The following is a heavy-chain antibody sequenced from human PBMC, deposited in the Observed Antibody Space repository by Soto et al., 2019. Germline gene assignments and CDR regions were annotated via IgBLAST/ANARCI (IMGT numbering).Heavy chain of an antibody. Sequence: SETLSLTCAVSGGSISSGGYYWSWIRQHPGKGLEWIGYIYYSGSTYYNPSLKSRVTISVDTSKNQFSLKLSSVTGADTAVYYCAGYYDILTGPPASDWFDPWGQGTLVTVSS. J-gene: IGHJ5*02. D-gene: IGHD3-9*01. CDR3: AGYYDILTGPPASDWFDP. V-gene: IGHV4-31*11. CDR2: IYYSGST. CDR1: GGSISSGGYY.